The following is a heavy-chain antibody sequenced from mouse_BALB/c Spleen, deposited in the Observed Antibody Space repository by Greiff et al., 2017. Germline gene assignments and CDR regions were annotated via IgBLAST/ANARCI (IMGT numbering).Heavy chain of an antibody. Sequence: EVQLVESGGDLVKPGGSLKLSCAASGFTFSSYGMSWVRQTPDKRLEWVATISSGGSYTYYPDSVKGRFTISRDNAKNNLYLQMSSLKSEDTAMYYCARGYGKTLYYAMDYWGQGTSVTVSS. CDR1: GFTFSSYG. CDR3: ARGYGKTLYYAMDY. V-gene: IGHV5-6*01. CDR2: ISSGGSYT. J-gene: IGHJ4*01. D-gene: IGHD2-10*02.